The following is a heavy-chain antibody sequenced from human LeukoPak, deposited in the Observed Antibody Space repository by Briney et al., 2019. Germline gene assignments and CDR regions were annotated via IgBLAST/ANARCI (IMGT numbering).Heavy chain of an antibody. CDR2: INNDGSGT. CDR1: GFTFTSFW. D-gene: IGHD2-21*02. Sequence: LPGGSLRLSCAASGFTFTSFWMHWVRQAPGQGLVWVSRINNDGSGTSYADSVKGRFTISRDNAKNSLYLQMNSLRAEDTAVYYCARDAYCGGDCRAPDAFDIWGQGTMVTVSS. CDR3: ARDAYCGGDCRAPDAFDI. J-gene: IGHJ3*02. V-gene: IGHV3-74*01.